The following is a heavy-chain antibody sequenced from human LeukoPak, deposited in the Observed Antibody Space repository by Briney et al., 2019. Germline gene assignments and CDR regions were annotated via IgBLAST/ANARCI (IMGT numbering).Heavy chain of an antibody. V-gene: IGHV3-23*01. CDR1: GFTFSNYW. J-gene: IGHJ4*02. CDR2: IFGSGGSA. CDR3: GKTTTGYSSGQKPAWPVDY. D-gene: IGHD6-19*01. Sequence: GGSLRLSCAASGFTFSNYWIHWVRQAPGKGLEWVAGIFGSGGSAHYADSAKGRFTISRDNSKNTVYLQINSLRAEDTAVYYCGKTTTGYSSGQKPAWPVDYWGQGTLVTVSS.